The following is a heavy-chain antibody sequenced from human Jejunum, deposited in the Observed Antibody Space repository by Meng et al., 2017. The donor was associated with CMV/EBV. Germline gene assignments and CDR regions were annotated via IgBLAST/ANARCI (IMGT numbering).Heavy chain of an antibody. J-gene: IGHJ4*02. CDR2: ISISGYR. D-gene: IGHD1-26*01. Sequence: CAVSGISFSNYMMNWVRQAPGKGLEWVSSISISGYRYYADSVKDRFTISRDDAESSLFLQMNSLGAEDTAVYYCARVLKGGTYFDNWGQGTQVTVSS. CDR1: GISFSNYM. V-gene: IGHV3-21*01. CDR3: ARVLKGGTYFDN.